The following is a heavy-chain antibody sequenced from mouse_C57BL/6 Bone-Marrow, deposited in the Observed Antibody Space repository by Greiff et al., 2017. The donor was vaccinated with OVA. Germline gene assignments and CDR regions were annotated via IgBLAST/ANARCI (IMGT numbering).Heavy chain of an antibody. CDR1: GFTFSDYG. CDR3: ARNYYGSSYFDY. V-gene: IGHV5-17*01. D-gene: IGHD1-1*01. Sequence: EVKVIESGGGLVKPGGSLKLSCAASGFTFSDYGMHWVRQAPEKGLEWVAYISSGSSTIYYADTVKGRFTISRDNAKNTLFLQMTSLRSEDTAMYYCARNYYGSSYFDYWGQGTTLTVSS. J-gene: IGHJ2*01. CDR2: ISSGSSTI.